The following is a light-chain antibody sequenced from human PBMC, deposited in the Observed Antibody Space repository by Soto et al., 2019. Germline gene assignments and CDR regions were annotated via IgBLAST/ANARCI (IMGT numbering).Light chain of an antibody. CDR2: DVS. Sequence: QSVLTQPPSVSGSPGQSVAISCTGTSSDVGSYNRVSWYQQPPGTAPKLMIYDVSNRPSGVPDRFSGSKSGNTASLTISGLQAEDEADYYCCSYAGRKVFGTGTKVTVL. CDR1: SSDVGSYNR. J-gene: IGLJ1*01. V-gene: IGLV2-18*02. CDR3: CSYAGRKV.